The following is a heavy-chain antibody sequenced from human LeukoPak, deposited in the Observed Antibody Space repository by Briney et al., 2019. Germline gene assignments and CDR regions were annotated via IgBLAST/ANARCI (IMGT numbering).Heavy chain of an antibody. CDR3: ARTRDIDIVGPNY. CDR2: INPNSGGT. D-gene: IGHD3-22*01. Sequence: ASVKVSCKASGYTFTSYGISWVRQAPGQGLEWMGWINPNSGGTNYAQKFQGRVTMTRDTSISTAYMELSRLRSDDTAVYYCARTRDIDIVGPNYWGQGTLVTVSS. CDR1: GYTFTSYG. V-gene: IGHV1-2*02. J-gene: IGHJ4*02.